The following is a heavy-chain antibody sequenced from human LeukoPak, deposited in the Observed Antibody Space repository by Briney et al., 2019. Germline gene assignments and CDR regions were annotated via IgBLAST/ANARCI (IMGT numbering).Heavy chain of an antibody. CDR3: AKDLGYTYADY. CDR2: INSNTGNP. J-gene: IGHJ4*02. CDR1: GYIFSRFG. Sequence: ASVKVSCKASGYIFSRFGIHWMRQAPGQGLEWMGWINSNTGNPTYAQGFTGRFVFSLDTSVSTAYLQINTLKAEDTAVYYCAKDLGYTYADYWGQGTLVTVSS. V-gene: IGHV7-4-1*02. D-gene: IGHD5-18*01.